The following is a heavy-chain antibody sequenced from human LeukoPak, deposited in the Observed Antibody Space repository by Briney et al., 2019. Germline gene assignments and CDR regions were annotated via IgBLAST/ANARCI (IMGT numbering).Heavy chain of an antibody. CDR1: GVTFSNYA. CDR3: VKDRSAHWLANDAFDI. CDR2: ISTNGGST. V-gene: IGHV3-64D*09. J-gene: IGHJ3*02. D-gene: IGHD6-19*01. Sequence: GGSLRLSCSAPGVTFSNYAMYWVRQAPGKGLEYVSAISTNGGSTYYAESVKVRFTISRDNSKNTLYLQMSSLRAEDTAVYYCVKDRSAHWLANDAFDIWGQGTLVTVSS.